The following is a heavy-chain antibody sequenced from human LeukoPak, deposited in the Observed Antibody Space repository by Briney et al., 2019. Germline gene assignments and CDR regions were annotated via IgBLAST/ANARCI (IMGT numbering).Heavy chain of an antibody. J-gene: IGHJ4*02. V-gene: IGHV3-48*01. CDR3: AREGGFDY. CDR2: ISSSSSTI. D-gene: IGHD3-16*01. CDR1: GFTFSSYS. Sequence: HPGXSLRLSCAASGFTFSSYSMNWVRQAPGKGLEWVSYISSSSSTIYYADSVKGRFTISRDNSKNLLVLQMNSLRVEDTAVYYCAREGGFDYWGQGTLVTVSS.